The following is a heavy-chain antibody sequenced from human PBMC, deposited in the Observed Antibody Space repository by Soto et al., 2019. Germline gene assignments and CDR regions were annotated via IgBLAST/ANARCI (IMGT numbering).Heavy chain of an antibody. J-gene: IGHJ3*02. Sequence: GESLKISCKGSGYSFTSYWISWVRQMPGKGLEWMGRIDPSDSYTNYSPSFQGHVTISADKSISTAYLQWSSLKASDTAMYYCARLYYYDSSGYYGGLGAFDIWGQGTMVTVSS. V-gene: IGHV5-10-1*01. D-gene: IGHD3-22*01. CDR3: ARLYYYDSSGYYGGLGAFDI. CDR1: GYSFTSYW. CDR2: IDPSDSYT.